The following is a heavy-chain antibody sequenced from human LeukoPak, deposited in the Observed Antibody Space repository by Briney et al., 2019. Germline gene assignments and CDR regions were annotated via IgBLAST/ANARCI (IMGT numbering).Heavy chain of an antibody. Sequence: GGSLRLSCAASGFTFSSYAMSWVRQAPGKWLESVSCISGRGDNTYYADSVKGRFTITRDNSKNTLYVQVNSLGTEDAAAYYCAKGRYYDSSGSFYFDYWGQGTLVTVSS. D-gene: IGHD3-22*01. CDR1: GFTFSSYA. CDR2: ISGRGDNT. CDR3: AKGRYYDSSGSFYFDY. V-gene: IGHV3-23*01. J-gene: IGHJ4*02.